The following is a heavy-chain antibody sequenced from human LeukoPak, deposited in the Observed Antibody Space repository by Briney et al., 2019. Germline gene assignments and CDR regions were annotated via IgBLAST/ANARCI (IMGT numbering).Heavy chain of an antibody. D-gene: IGHD3-22*01. J-gene: IGHJ4*02. V-gene: IGHV3-30*03. CDR1: GFTFSSYG. CDR3: ARDDSSGYYYFDN. CDR2: ISYDGSNK. Sequence: GGSLRLSCAASGFTFSSYGMHWVRQAPGKGLEWVAVISYDGSNKYYADSVKGRFTFSRDNAKNSLFLQMNSLRADDTAVYYCARDDSSGYYYFDNWGQGTLVTVSS.